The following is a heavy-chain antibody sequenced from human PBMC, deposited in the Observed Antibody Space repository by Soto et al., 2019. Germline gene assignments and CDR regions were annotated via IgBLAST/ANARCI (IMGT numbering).Heavy chain of an antibody. CDR3: AICSSTSCYLPDY. D-gene: IGHD2-2*01. V-gene: IGHV1-2*04. CDR1: GYTFTGYY. CDR2: INPNSGGT. Sequence: ASVKVSCKASGYTFTGYYMHWVRQAPGQGLEWMGWINPNSGGTNYAQKFQGWVTMTRDTSISTAYMELSRLRSDDTAVYYCAICSSTSCYLPDYWGQGTLVTVS. J-gene: IGHJ4*02.